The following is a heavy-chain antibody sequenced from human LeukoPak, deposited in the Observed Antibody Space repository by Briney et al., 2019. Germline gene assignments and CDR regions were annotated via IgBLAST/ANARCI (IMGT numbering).Heavy chain of an antibody. D-gene: IGHD3-16*01. V-gene: IGHV3-30-3*01. CDR1: GFTFSSYA. Sequence: PGGSLRLSCAASGFTFSSYAMHWVRQAPGKGLEWVAVISYDGSNKYYADSVKGRFTISRDNSKNTLYLQMNSLRAEDTAVYYCARSWGDWGQGTLVTVSS. CDR2: ISYDGSNK. J-gene: IGHJ4*02. CDR3: ARSWGD.